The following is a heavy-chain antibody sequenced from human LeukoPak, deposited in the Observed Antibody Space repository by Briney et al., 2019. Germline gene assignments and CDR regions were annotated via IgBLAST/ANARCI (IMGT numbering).Heavy chain of an antibody. CDR3: ARGSSSGYYED. J-gene: IGHJ4*02. CDR2: IYYSGST. D-gene: IGHD3-22*01. V-gene: IGHV4-31*03. CDR1: GGSISSGGYY. Sequence: KSSETLSLTCTVSGGSISSGGYYWSWIRQHPGKGLEWIGYIYYSGSTYYNPSLKSRVTISVDTSKNQFSLKLSSVTAADTAVYYCARGSSSGYYEDWGQGTLVTVSS.